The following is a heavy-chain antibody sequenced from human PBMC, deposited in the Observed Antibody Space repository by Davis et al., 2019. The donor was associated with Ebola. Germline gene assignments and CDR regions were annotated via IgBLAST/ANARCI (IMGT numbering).Heavy chain of an antibody. Sequence: GGSLRLSCAASGFTFSSYGMHWVRQASGKGLEWVAVIWYDGSNKYYADSVKGRFTISRDNSKNTLYLQMNSLRAEDTAVYYCARDDGIAAAGYYYYYGMDVWGQGTTVTVSS. CDR1: GFTFSSYG. D-gene: IGHD6-13*01. CDR2: IWYDGSNK. J-gene: IGHJ6*02. V-gene: IGHV3-33*01. CDR3: ARDDGIAAAGYYYYYGMDV.